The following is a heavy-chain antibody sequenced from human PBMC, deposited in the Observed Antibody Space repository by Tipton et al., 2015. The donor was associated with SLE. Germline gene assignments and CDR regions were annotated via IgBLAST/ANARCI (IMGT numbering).Heavy chain of an antibody. CDR1: GFTFSSYG. CDR3: AKESPDYYYMDV. J-gene: IGHJ6*03. V-gene: IGHV3-30*02. Sequence: SLRLSCAASGFTFSSYGMHWVRQAPGKGLEWVAFIRYDGSNKYYADSVKGRFTISRDISKNTVYLQMNSLRAEDTAVYYCAKESPDYYYMDVWGKGTTVTVSS. CDR2: IRYDGSNK.